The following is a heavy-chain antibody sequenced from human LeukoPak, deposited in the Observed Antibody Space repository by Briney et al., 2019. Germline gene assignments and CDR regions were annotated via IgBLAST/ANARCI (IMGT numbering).Heavy chain of an antibody. V-gene: IGHV3-21*01. J-gene: IGHJ6*02. CDR2: ISSSSSYI. CDR1: GFTFSSYS. CDR3: ARHYYYYGMDV. Sequence: GGSLRLSCAASGFTFSSYSMNWVRQAPGEGLEWVASISSSSSYIYYADSVKGRFTICRDNAKNSLYLQMNSLRAEDTAVYYCARHYYYYGMDVWGQGTTVTVSS.